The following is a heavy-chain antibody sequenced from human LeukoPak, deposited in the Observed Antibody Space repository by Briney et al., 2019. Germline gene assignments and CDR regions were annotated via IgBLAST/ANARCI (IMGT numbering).Heavy chain of an antibody. CDR2: IKQDGTEK. D-gene: IGHD3-10*01. CDR3: AKVAHYYYGSESYYFFEH. CDR1: GFTFTTYW. J-gene: IGHJ4*02. V-gene: IGHV3-7*01. Sequence: PGGSLRLSCAASGFTFTTYWMSWVRQPPGKGLEWVANIKQDGTEKYYVDSVKGRFTISRDNAKSSLYLQMNSLRVEDTAIYYCAKVAHYYYGSESYYFFEHWGQGTPVTASS.